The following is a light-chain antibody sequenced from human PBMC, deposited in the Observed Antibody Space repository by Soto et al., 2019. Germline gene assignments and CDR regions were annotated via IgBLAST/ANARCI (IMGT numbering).Light chain of an antibody. V-gene: IGKV3-15*01. CDR2: GAS. CDR1: QSVSSN. J-gene: IGKJ5*01. CDR3: QQYNNWPPIT. Sequence: EIVMTQSPATLSVSPVEIATLSCRASQSVSSNLAWYQQKPGQAPRLLIYGASTRATGIPARFSGSVSGTEFTLTISSLQSEDFAVYYCQQYNNWPPITFGQGTRLEIK.